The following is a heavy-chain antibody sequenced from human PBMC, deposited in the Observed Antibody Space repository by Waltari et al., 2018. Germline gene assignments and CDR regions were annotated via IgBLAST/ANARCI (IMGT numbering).Heavy chain of an antibody. CDR1: GGSISSGSYY. Sequence: QVQLQESGPGLVKPSQTLSLTCTVSGGSISSGSYYWSWIRQPAGKGLEWIGRIYTSGSTNYNPSLKSRVTISVDTSKNQFSLKLSSVTAADTAVYYCARVWGSSWLWGQGTLVTVSS. V-gene: IGHV4-61*02. D-gene: IGHD6-13*01. J-gene: IGHJ4*02. CDR2: IYTSGST. CDR3: ARVWGSSWL.